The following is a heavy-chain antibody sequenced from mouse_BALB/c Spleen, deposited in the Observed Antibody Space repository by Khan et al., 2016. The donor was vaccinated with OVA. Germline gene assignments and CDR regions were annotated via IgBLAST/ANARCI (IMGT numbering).Heavy chain of an antibody. CDR2: ILPGSGST. CDR3: ALYYRYDVGGAWFAY. D-gene: IGHD2-14*01. CDR1: GYTFSSYW. J-gene: IGHJ3*01. Sequence: QVQLQQSGAELMKPGASVKISCKATGYTFSSYWIEWVKQRPGHGLEWIGEILPGSGSTNYNEKFKGKATFTADTSSNTAYMQLSSLTSEDSAVYYCALYYRYDVGGAWFAYWGQGTLVTVSA. V-gene: IGHV1-9*01.